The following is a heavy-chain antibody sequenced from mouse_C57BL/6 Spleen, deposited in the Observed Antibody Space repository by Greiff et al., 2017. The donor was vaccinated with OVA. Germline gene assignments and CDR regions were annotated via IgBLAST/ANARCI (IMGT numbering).Heavy chain of an antibody. CDR2: ISSGSSTI. CDR3: ARQTGTEWYFDV. CDR1: GFTFSDYG. D-gene: IGHD4-1*01. V-gene: IGHV5-17*01. Sequence: EVHLVESGGGLVKPGGSLKLSCAASGFTFSDYGMHWVRQAPEKGLEWVAYISSGSSTIYYADTVKGRFTISRDNAKNTLFLQMTSLRSEDTAMYYCARQTGTEWYFDVWGTGTTVTVSS. J-gene: IGHJ1*03.